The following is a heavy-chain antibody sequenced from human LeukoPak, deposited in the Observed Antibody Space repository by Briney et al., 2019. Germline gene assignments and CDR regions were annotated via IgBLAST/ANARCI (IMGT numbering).Heavy chain of an antibody. V-gene: IGHV4-59*12. CDR1: GDSISPYF. CDR3: ARAGIAAAGIDY. CDR2: IYHSGST. D-gene: IGHD6-13*01. Sequence: SETLSLTCIVSGDSISPYFWCWIRQPPGKGLEWIGYIYHSGSTNYNPSLKSRVIISVDTSKNQFSLKLSSVTAADTAVYYCARAGIAAAGIDYWGQGTLVTVSS. J-gene: IGHJ4*02.